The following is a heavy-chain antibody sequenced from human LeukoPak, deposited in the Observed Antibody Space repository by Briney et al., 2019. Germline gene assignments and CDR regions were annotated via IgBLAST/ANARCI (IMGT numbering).Heavy chain of an antibody. CDR3: ARHLHNCSSTSCYETSFYMDV. V-gene: IGHV4-4*02. J-gene: IGHJ6*03. CDR2: IYHSGST. CDR1: GGSISSSNW. D-gene: IGHD2-2*01. Sequence: SETLSLTCAVSGGSISSSNWWSWVRQPPGKGLEWVGEIYHSGSTNYNPSLKSRVTISVDKSKNQFSLKLSSVTAADTAVYYCARHLHNCSSTSCYETSFYMDVWGKGTTVTISS.